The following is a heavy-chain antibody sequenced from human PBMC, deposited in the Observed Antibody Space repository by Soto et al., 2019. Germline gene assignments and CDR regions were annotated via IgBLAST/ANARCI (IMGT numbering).Heavy chain of an antibody. CDR3: ARRPGVFDY. CDR1: GGTFNSLA. V-gene: IGHV1-69*06. D-gene: IGHD3-10*01. J-gene: IGHJ4*02. CDR2: LVPVFGTA. Sequence: QVQLVQSGAEVNKPGSSVKVSCKASGGTFNSLAISWLRQSPGQGLEWMGGLVPVFGTANYAQKFQDRVTITEDKATSTSYMELSSLRAEDTAGYYCARRPGVFDYWGQGTLVTVSS.